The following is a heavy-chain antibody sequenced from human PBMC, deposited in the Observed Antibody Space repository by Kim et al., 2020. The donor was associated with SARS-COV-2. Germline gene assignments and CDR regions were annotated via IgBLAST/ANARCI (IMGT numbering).Heavy chain of an antibody. CDR1: GGSLTSSHYH. CDR3: ARQLDYSSNSNWIDP. V-gene: IGHV4-39*01. D-gene: IGHD6-13*01. Sequence: SQTLSLTCTVSGGSLTSSHYHWAWIRQSPGKGLEWIGSASYSGTTYDNPSFKSRVIISVDTSMNQFSLKLGSVTAADTALYFCARQLDYSSNSNWIDPWGQGIMVIVSS. J-gene: IGHJ5*02. CDR2: ASYSGTT.